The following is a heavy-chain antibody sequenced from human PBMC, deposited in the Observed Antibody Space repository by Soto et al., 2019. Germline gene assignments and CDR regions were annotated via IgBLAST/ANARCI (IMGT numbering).Heavy chain of an antibody. CDR2: IHHSGST. Sequence: PSETLSLTCTVSGYSISSDNWWVWIRQSPGKGLEWIGYIHHSGSTYYNPSLKSRLTMSVDTSKNQFSLELSSVTAVDTAVYYCATKGNGIYYFDYWGQGTLVTSPQ. J-gene: IGHJ4*02. D-gene: IGHD1-1*01. CDR1: GYSISSDNW. CDR3: ATKGNGIYYFDY. V-gene: IGHV4-28*01.